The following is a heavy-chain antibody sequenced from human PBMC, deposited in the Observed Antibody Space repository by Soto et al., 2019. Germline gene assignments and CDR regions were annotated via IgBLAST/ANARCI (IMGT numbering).Heavy chain of an antibody. V-gene: IGHV3-23*01. CDR3: ANDLGYCSSTSCYGYFQH. CDR2: ISGSGGST. D-gene: IGHD2-2*01. CDR1: GFTFSSYA. Sequence: HPGGSLRLSCAASGFTFSSYAMSWVRQAPGKGLEWVSAISGSGGSTYYADSVKGRFTISRDNSKNTLYLQMNSLRAEDTAVYYCANDLGYCSSTSCYGYFQHWGQGTLVTVSS. J-gene: IGHJ1*01.